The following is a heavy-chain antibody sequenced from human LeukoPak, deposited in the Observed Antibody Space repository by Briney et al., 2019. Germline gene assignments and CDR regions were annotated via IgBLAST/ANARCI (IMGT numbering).Heavy chain of an antibody. Sequence: ASVQDTFKASRYTFTHYHMHWVRPAAGQGLEWMGWNHPNRGGTNYAQKFQGRVTITSDTSISTAYMELSRLRSGDTAVYYCARWAAYGDGRRYYYYGMDVWGQGTAVSV. CDR3: ARWAAYGDGRRYYYYGMDV. D-gene: IGHD4-17*01. CDR1: RYTFTHYH. CDR2: NHPNRGGT. V-gene: IGHV1-2*02. J-gene: IGHJ6*02.